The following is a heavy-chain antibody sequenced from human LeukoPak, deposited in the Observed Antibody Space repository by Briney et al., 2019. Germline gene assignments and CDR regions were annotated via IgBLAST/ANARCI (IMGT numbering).Heavy chain of an antibody. CDR1: GVSISSSNSY. Sequence: PSETLSLTCTVSGVSISSSNSYWGWIRQPPGKGLEWIGSIYYSGNTYYSASLKSQVSIFIDTSKNQFSLRLTSVTAADTAVYYCARQTGSGLFILPGGQGTLVTVSS. J-gene: IGHJ4*02. CDR3: ARQTGSGLFILP. V-gene: IGHV4-39*01. D-gene: IGHD3/OR15-3a*01. CDR2: IYYSGNT.